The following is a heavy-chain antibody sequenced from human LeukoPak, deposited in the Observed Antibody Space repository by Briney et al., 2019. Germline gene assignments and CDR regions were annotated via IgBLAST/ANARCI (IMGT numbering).Heavy chain of an antibody. CDR1: GGSISSYY. J-gene: IGHJ4*02. D-gene: IGHD5-12*01. Sequence: PSETLSLTCTVSGGSISSYYWGWIRQPPGKGLEWIGSIYYSGSTYCNPSLKSRVTISVDTSKNQFSLKLSSVTAADTAVYYCATRPDSGYPNFDYWGQGTLVTVSS. CDR2: IYYSGST. V-gene: IGHV4-39*07. CDR3: ATRPDSGYPNFDY.